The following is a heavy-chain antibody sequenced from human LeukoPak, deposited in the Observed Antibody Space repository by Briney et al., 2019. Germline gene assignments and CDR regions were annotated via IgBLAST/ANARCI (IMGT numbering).Heavy chain of an antibody. CDR1: GFSFNSYS. V-gene: IGHV3-48*01. CDR2: ISSSSSTI. Sequence: GGSLTLSCAASGFSFNSYSMNWVRQAPGKGLERVSYISSSSSTIYYADSVKGRFTISRDNAKNSLYLQMNSLRAEDTAVYYCAELGITMIGGVWGKGTTVTISS. J-gene: IGHJ6*04. CDR3: AELGITMIGGV. D-gene: IGHD3-10*02.